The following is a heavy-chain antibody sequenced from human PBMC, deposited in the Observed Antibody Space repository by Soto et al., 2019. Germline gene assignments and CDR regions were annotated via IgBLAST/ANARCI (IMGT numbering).Heavy chain of an antibody. CDR3: ASGVVEAVAGLNWFDP. V-gene: IGHV4-31*03. Sequence: PSETLSLTCTVSGGSISSGGYYWSWIRQHPGKGLEWIGYIYYSGSTYYNPSLKSRVTISVDTSKNQFSLKLSSVTAADTAVYYCASGVVEAVAGLNWFDPWGQGTLVTVSS. J-gene: IGHJ5*02. CDR2: IYYSGST. CDR1: GGSISSGGYY. D-gene: IGHD6-19*01.